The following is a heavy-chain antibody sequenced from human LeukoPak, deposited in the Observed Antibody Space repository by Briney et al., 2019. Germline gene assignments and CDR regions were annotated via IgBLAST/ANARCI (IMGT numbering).Heavy chain of an antibody. J-gene: IGHJ5*02. D-gene: IGHD3-9*01. CDR3: ARNKDDFLSASFRRNNWFDP. CDR2: IYYSGST. V-gene: IGHV4-59*08. Sequence: SETLSLTCSVSVGSFSRYYWSGIPRPPGKGRGWVGYIYYSGSTNYNPSPKRRVHLSLATSKNQFSLNLSSVTTADTAVYYFARNKDDFLSASFRRNNWFDPCGQGTVVTVS. CDR1: VGSFSRYY.